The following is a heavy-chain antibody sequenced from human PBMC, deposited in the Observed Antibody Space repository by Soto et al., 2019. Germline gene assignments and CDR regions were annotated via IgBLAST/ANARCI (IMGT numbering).Heavy chain of an antibody. V-gene: IGHV3-11*01. J-gene: IGHJ6*02. CDR2: ISSSGSTI. CDR3: ARETFDDFWSGYHHYGMDV. D-gene: IGHD3-3*01. CDR1: GFTFSDYY. Sequence: PGGSLRLSCAASGFTFSDYYMSWIRQAPGKGLEWVSYISSSGSTIYYADSVEGRFTISRDNAKNSLYLQMNSLRAEDTAVYYCARETFDDFWSGYHHYGMDVWGQGTTVTVSS.